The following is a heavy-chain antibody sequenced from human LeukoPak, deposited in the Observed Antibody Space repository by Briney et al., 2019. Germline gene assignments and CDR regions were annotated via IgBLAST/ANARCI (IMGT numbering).Heavy chain of an antibody. CDR1: GYTFTTYY. D-gene: IGHD6-13*01. CDR3: ARDGDPSWYELLRATNWFDP. J-gene: IGHJ5*02. CDR2: INPSDGST. V-gene: IGHV1-46*01. Sequence: GASVKVSCKASGYTFTTYYMHWVRQAPGQGLEWMGTINPSDGSTSYAQKFQGRVTMTRDMSTSTVYMELSSLRSEDTAVYYCARDGDPSWYELLRATNWFDPWGQGTLVTVSS.